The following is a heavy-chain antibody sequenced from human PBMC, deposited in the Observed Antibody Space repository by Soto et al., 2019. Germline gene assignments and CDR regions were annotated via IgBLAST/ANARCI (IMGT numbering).Heavy chain of an antibody. CDR2: IYYSGSK. CDR3: ARGLPSTGDYDFFGNGHDY. J-gene: IGHJ4*02. D-gene: IGHD4-17*01. V-gene: IGHV4-59*01. CDR1: GGSISSYY. Sequence: SETLSLTCTVSGGSISSYYWSWIRQPPEKGLEWIGYIYYSGSKNYNPSLKRRVTISVDTSKNQFSLKLSSVTAADTAVYYCARGLPSTGDYDFFGNGHDYWGQGTLVTVSS.